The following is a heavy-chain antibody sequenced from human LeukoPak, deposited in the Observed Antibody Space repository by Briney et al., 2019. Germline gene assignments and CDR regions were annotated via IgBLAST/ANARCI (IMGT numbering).Heavy chain of an antibody. CDR3: ARDLYDSAENYYYGMDV. V-gene: IGHV3-74*01. CDR1: GNYW. D-gene: IGHD5/OR15-5a*01. Sequence: GGSLRLSCAASGNYWMHWVRQAPGKGLVWVSHINSDGSWTSYADSVKGRFTISKDNAKNTVYLQMNNLRAEDTAVYYCARDLYDSAENYYYGMDVWGQGTTVTVSS. J-gene: IGHJ6*02. CDR2: INSDGSWT.